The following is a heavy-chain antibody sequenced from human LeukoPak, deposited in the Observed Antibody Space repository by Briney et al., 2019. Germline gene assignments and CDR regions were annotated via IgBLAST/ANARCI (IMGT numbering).Heavy chain of an antibody. J-gene: IGHJ5*02. Sequence: PSETLSLTCTVSGGPISSSSYYWGWICQPPGKGLEWIGSIYYSGSTYYNPSLKSRVTISVDTSKNQFSLKLSSVTAADTAVYYCARGIVGAPYNWFDPWGQGTLVTVSS. CDR3: ARGIVGAPYNWFDP. CDR2: IYYSGST. V-gene: IGHV4-39*07. CDR1: GGPISSSSYY. D-gene: IGHD1-26*01.